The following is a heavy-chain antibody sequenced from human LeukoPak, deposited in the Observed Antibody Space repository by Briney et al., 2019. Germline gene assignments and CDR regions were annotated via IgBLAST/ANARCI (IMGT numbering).Heavy chain of an antibody. V-gene: IGHV3-23*01. CDR2: ITTSGGST. Sequence: GGSLRLSCAASGFTFSSYDMSWVRQAPGKGLEWVSSITTSGGSTFYADSVMGRLTISRDNSRNTLYLQMNSLSAEDTAIYYCAKRGNPTVGHHYLDVWGKGTTVTVSS. CDR1: GFTFSSYD. CDR3: AKRGNPTVGHHYLDV. D-gene: IGHD1-1*01. J-gene: IGHJ6*03.